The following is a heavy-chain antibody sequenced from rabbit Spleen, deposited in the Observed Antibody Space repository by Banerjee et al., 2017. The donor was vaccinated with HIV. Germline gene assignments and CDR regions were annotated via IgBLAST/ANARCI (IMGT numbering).Heavy chain of an antibody. V-gene: IGHV1S7*01. D-gene: IGHD8-1*01. CDR2: IDPIFGST. CDR3: ARDTGSSFSSYGMDL. CDR1: GFDLNSYG. Sequence: QSLEESGGGLVQPGGSLKLSCKASGFDLNSYGVSWVRQAPGKGLEWIGYIDPIFGSTYYASWVNGRFTVSSHNAQNTLYLQLNSLTAADTATYFCARDTGSSFSSYGMDLWGQGTLVTVS. J-gene: IGHJ6*01.